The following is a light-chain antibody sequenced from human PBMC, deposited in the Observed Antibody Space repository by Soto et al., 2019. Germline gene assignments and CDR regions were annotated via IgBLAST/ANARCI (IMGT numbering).Light chain of an antibody. V-gene: IGLV1-40*01. J-gene: IGLJ1*01. CDR1: SSNIGAEYD. CDR3: QSYDSSLTTFV. CDR2: GDN. Sequence: QSVLTQPPSVSGAPGQRVAIPCTGSSSNIGAEYDVHWYQQLPGTAPKRLIYGDNNRPSGVPDRFSGSKSGTSASLAITGLQPEDEADYYCQSYDSSLTTFVFGTGTKGTVL.